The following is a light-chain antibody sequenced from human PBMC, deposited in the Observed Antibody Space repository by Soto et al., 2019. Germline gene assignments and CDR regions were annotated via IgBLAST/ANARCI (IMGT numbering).Light chain of an antibody. CDR1: QSISTW. V-gene: IGKV1-5*01. CDR2: DVS. J-gene: IGKJ1*01. Sequence: DIHMTQSPSSLSASVGDRVTITCRASQSISTWLAWYQQKPGKATKLLIYDVSTLESGVTSRFSGSGSETEFTLNISRLQSEDFAVYYCQPYNNWPRTFGQGPNVDI. CDR3: QPYNNWPRT.